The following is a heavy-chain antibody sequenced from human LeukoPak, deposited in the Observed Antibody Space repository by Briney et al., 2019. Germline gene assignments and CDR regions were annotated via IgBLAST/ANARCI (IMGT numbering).Heavy chain of an antibody. V-gene: IGHV3-23*01. Sequence: GGSLLLSCAASGFTFSSYAMSWVRQAPGKGLEWVSSISGSGGTTYYADSVKGRFTISRDNSKNTLYMQMNSLRPDDTALYYCAKGNGKAATGSVVDYWGQGTLVIVSS. J-gene: IGHJ4*02. CDR2: ISGSGGTT. D-gene: IGHD1-26*01. CDR3: AKGNGKAATGSVVDY. CDR1: GFTFSSYA.